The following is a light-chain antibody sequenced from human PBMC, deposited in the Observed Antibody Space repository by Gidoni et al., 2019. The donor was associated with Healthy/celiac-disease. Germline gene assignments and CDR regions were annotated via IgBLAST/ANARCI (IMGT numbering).Light chain of an antibody. CDR1: QDISNY. V-gene: IGKV1-33*01. CDR2: DAS. Sequence: DIQMTQSPSSLSASVGDRVTITCQASQDISNYLNWYQQNPGKAPKLLIYDASNLKTGVPSRFSGSGSGTDFTFTISSLQQEDIATYYCQQYDNLPRFTFGPGTKVDIK. J-gene: IGKJ3*01. CDR3: QQYDNLPRFT.